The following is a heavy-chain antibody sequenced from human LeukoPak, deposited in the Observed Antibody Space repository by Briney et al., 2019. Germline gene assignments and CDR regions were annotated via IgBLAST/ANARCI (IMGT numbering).Heavy chain of an antibody. CDR2: IEQDGGEK. CDR3: AREATDSSFSGFDY. D-gene: IGHD6-6*01. Sequence: PGGSLRLSCVASGFTFSRFWMAWVRQAPGKGLEWVANIEQDGGEKYYVDSVKGRFTISRDNAKNSLYLQMNGLRAEDTAVYYCAREATDSSFSGFDYWGQGTLVTVSS. CDR1: GFTFSRFW. V-gene: IGHV3-7*01. J-gene: IGHJ4*02.